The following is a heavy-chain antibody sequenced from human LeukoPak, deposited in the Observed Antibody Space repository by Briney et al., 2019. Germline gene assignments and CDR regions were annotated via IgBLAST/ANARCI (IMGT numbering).Heavy chain of an antibody. J-gene: IGHJ4*02. CDR1: GFTFSSYG. CDR2: ISYDGSNK. V-gene: IGHV3-30*03. CDR3: ARDLLSYYYGSGSYSTPY. Sequence: QPGGSLRLSCAASGFTFSSYGMHWVRQAPGKGLEWVAVISYDGSNKYYADSVKGRFTISRDNSKNTLYLQMNSLRAEDTAVYYCARDLLSYYYGSGSYSTPYWGQGTLVTVSS. D-gene: IGHD3-10*01.